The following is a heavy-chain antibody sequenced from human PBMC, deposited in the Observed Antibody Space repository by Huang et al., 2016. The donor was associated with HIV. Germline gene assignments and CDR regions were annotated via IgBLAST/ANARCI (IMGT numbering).Heavy chain of an antibody. Sequence: EVQLVQSGAVVKKPGESLKISCKGSGYTFNGYWIGWVGQMPGKGLEWMGIIYPGDSDTTYSPSFQGQVTISADKSISTAYLQWSGLKASDTAMYYCARQGVGDFVVEPTGLGAFDIWGQGTMVTVSS. CDR3: ARQGVGDFVVEPTGLGAFDI. CDR1: GYTFNGYW. D-gene: IGHD2-2*01. V-gene: IGHV5-51*01. CDR2: IYPGDSDT. J-gene: IGHJ3*02.